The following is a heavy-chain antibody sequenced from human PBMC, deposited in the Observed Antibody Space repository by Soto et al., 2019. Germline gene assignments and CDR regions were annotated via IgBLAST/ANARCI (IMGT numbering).Heavy chain of an antibody. CDR3: EKDINSSSCHGDFDY. CDR2: ISGSGGST. Sequence: GGSLRLSCAASGFTFSSYAMSWVRQAPGKGLEWVSAISGSGGSTYYADSVKGRFTISRDNSKNTLYLQMNSLRAEDTAVYYCEKDINSSSCHGDFDYWGQGTLATVSS. V-gene: IGHV3-23*01. CDR1: GFTFSSYA. J-gene: IGHJ4*02. D-gene: IGHD6-13*01.